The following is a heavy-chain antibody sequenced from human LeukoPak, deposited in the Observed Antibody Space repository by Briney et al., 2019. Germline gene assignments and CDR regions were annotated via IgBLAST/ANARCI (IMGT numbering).Heavy chain of an antibody. J-gene: IGHJ4*02. V-gene: IGHV3-23*01. Sequence: QPGESVSLSCSACGFNFRNYLVSWAPHAPGEEVEGLSAISVSGGTTHYADSVKGRFTISRDNSKTTLFLQMNTLRAEDTAIYYCAKDREQWLTGDFDSWGQGGLVTVSS. D-gene: IGHD6-19*01. CDR3: AKDREQWLTGDFDS. CDR2: ISVSGGTT. CDR1: GFNFRNYL.